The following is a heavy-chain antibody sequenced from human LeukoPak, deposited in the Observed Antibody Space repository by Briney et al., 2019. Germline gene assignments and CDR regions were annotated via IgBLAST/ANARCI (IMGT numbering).Heavy chain of an antibody. D-gene: IGHD1-26*01. Sequence: ASVKVSCKASGYTFTGYYMHWVRQAPGQGLEWTGWINPNSGGTNYAQKFQGRVTMTRDTSISTAYMELSRLRSDDTAVYYCARDSYWYGGSYLLDYWGQGTLVTVSS. J-gene: IGHJ4*02. V-gene: IGHV1-2*02. CDR2: INPNSGGT. CDR1: GYTFTGYY. CDR3: ARDSYWYGGSYLLDY.